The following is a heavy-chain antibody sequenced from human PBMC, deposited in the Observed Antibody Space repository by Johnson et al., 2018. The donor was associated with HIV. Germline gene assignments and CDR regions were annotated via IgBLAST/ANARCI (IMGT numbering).Heavy chain of an antibody. D-gene: IGHD4-17*01. CDR2: IKSKTDGGTT. CDR3: AKGYGDYEGNAFDI. CDR1: GFTFSNAW. V-gene: IGHV3-15*01. Sequence: VQLVESGGGVVQPGGSLRLSCAASGFTFSNAWMSWVRQAPGKGLAWVGRIKSKTDGGTTDYAAPVKGRFTISRDDSKNTLYLQMNSLRAEDTAVYYCAKGYGDYEGNAFDIWGQGTMVTVSS. J-gene: IGHJ3*02.